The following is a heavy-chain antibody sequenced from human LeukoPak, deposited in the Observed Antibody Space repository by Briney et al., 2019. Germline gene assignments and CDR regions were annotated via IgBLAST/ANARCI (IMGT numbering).Heavy chain of an antibody. D-gene: IGHD2-2*01. V-gene: IGHV1-2*06. CDR2: INPNSGGT. J-gene: IGHJ4*02. CDR1: RYTFTGYY. Sequence: ASVKVSCKAFRYTFTGYYMHWVRQAPGQGLEWMGRINPNSGGTNYAQKFQGRVTITRDTSISTAYMELSRLRSDDTAVYYCASPYRCSSTSCYAFDYWGQGTLVTVSS. CDR3: ASPYRCSSTSCYAFDY.